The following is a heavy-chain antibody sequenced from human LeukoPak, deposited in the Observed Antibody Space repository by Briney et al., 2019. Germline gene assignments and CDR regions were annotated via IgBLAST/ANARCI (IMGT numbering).Heavy chain of an antibody. D-gene: IGHD1-26*01. CDR3: ARDKIVGATLLDY. CDR1: GFTVSSNY. J-gene: IGHJ4*02. V-gene: IGHV3-7*01. CDR2: IKQDGSEK. Sequence: GGSLRLSCAASGFTVSSNYMSWVRQAPGKGLEWVANIKQDGSEKYYVDSVKGRFTISRDNAKNSLYLQMNSLRAEDTAVYYCARDKIVGATLLDYWGQGTLVTVSS.